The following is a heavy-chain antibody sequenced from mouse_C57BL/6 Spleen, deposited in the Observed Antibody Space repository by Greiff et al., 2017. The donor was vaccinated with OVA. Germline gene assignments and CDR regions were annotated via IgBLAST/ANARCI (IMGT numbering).Heavy chain of an antibody. J-gene: IGHJ2*01. D-gene: IGHD2-4*01. Sequence: EVQLQESGPGLVKPSQSLSLTCSVTGYSITSGYYWNWIRQFPGNKLEWMGYISYDGSNNYNPSLKNRISITRDTSKNQFFLKLNSVTTEDTATYYCARGGYDYDGTDYFDYWGQGTTLTVSS. CDR3: ARGGYDYDGTDYFDY. V-gene: IGHV3-6*01. CDR1: GYSITSGYY. CDR2: ISYDGSN.